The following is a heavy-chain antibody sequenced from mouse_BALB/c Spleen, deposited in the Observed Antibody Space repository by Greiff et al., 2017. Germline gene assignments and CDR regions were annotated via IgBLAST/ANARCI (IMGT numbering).Heavy chain of an antibody. V-gene: IGHV5-6*01. CDR1: GFTFSSYG. Sequence: EVKLMESGGDLVKPGGSLKLSCAASGFTFSSYGMSWVRQTPDKRLEWVATISSGGSYTYYPDSVKGRFTISRDNAKNTLYLQMSSLKSEDTAMYYCARNVRDYFDYWGQGTTLTVSS. J-gene: IGHJ2*01. CDR3: ARNVRDYFDY. CDR2: ISSGGSYT.